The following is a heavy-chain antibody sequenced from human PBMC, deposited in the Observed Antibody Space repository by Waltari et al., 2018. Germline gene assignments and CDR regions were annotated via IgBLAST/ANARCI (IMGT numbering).Heavy chain of an antibody. CDR3: ARDLGY. J-gene: IGHJ4*02. CDR2: IYTSGST. Sequence: QVQLQESGPGLVKPSQTLSLTCTVSGGSISSGSYSWSWIRQPAGKGLEWIGRIYTSGSTNYNPSLKSRVTISVDTSKNQFSLKLSSVTAADTAVYYCARDLGYWGQGTLVTVSS. CDR1: GGSISSGSYS. V-gene: IGHV4-61*02.